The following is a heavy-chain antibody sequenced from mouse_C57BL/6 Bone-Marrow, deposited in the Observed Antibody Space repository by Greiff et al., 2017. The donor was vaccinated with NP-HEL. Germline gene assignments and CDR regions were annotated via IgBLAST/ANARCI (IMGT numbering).Heavy chain of an antibody. J-gene: IGHJ1*03. CDR2: IYPRSGNT. Sequence: LVESGAELARPGASVKLSCKASGYTFTSYGISWVKQRTGQGLEWIGEIYPRSGNTYYNEKFKGKATLTADKSSSTAYMELRSLTSEDSAVYFCARAPCWYFDVWGTGTTVTVSS. CDR3: ARAPCWYFDV. V-gene: IGHV1-81*01. CDR1: GYTFTSYG.